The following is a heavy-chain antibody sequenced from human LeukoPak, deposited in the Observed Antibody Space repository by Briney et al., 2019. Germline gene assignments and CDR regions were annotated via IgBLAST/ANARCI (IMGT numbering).Heavy chain of an antibody. CDR3: LWSYYNRPDQ. J-gene: IGHJ5*02. CDR2: ISYDGTNK. V-gene: IGHV3-30*04. D-gene: IGHD3-10*01. Sequence: GGSLRLSCAASGFNFNNYVVHWVRQAPGKGLEWVTVISYDGTNKYYADSVKGRFTISRDNAKNTLYLQMNSLRAEDTAVYYCLWSYYNRPDQWGQGTLVTVSS. CDR1: GFNFNNYV.